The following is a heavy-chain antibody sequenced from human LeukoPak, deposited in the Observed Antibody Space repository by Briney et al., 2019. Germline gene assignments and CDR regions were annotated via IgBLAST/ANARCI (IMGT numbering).Heavy chain of an antibody. V-gene: IGHV4-39*01. CDR3: ARPVPSRLGWFDP. D-gene: IGHD1-1*01. J-gene: IGHJ5*02. CDR1: GGSISSGPYY. Sequence: KPSETLSLTCTVSGGSISSGPYYWGWIRQPPGKGLEWIGSIYYSGSTYYNPSLKSRVTISVDTSKNQFSLKLSSVTAADTAVYYCARPVPSRLGWFDPWGQGTLVTVSS. CDR2: IYYSGST.